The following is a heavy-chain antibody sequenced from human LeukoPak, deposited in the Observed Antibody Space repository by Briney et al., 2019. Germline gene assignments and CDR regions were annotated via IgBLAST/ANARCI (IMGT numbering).Heavy chain of an antibody. CDR2: INHSGST. CDR1: GGSFSGYY. CDR3: ARDPRYNWNGIDY. D-gene: IGHD1-20*01. J-gene: IGHJ4*02. Sequence: SETLSLTCAVYGGSFSGYYWSWIRQPPGKGLEWIGEINHSGSTNYNPSLKSRVTISVDTSKNQFSLKLSSVTAADTAVYYCARDPRYNWNGIDYWGQGTLVTVSS. V-gene: IGHV4-34*01.